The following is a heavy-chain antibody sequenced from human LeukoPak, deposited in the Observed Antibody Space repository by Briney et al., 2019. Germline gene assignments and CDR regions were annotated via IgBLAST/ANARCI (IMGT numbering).Heavy chain of an antibody. CDR3: ARATYAFDM. Sequence: ASVKVSFKASGYTFTGHYLHWMRQAPAQGMEWMGRISPHSGGTNYAQRFQGRVTMTRDTSISTAYMELSRLRSDDTALYYCARATYAFDMWGQGTMVTVSS. V-gene: IGHV1-2*06. CDR1: GYTFTGHY. J-gene: IGHJ3*02. CDR2: ISPHSGGT.